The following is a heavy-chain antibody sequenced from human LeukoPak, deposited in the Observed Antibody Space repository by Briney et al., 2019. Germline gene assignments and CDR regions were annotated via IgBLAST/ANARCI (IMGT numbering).Heavy chain of an antibody. CDR2: ISSSSSYI. Sequence: GGPLRLSCAASGFTFSSYSMNWVRQAPGKGLEWVSSISSSSSYIYYADSVKGRFTISRDNAKNSLYLQMNSLRAEDTAVYYCASGARGYYGMDVWGQGTTVTVSS. D-gene: IGHD1-26*01. CDR1: GFTFSSYS. J-gene: IGHJ6*02. CDR3: ASGARGYYGMDV. V-gene: IGHV3-21*01.